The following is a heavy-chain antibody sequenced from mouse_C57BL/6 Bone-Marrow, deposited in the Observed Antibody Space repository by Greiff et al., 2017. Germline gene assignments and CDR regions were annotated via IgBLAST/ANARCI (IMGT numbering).Heavy chain of an antibody. Sequence: EVQLQQSGPELVQPGASVKISCMASGYTFTDYYMNWVKPSHGKSLEWIGDINPNSGGTSYNQKFTVKATLTVDKSSSTAYMELRSLTSEDAAVYYCARNTYAGKDYFDDWGKGTTLTVSS. V-gene: IGHV1-26*01. D-gene: IGHD2-12*01. J-gene: IGHJ2*01. CDR1: GYTFTDYY. CDR3: ARNTYAGKDYFDD. CDR2: INPNSGGT.